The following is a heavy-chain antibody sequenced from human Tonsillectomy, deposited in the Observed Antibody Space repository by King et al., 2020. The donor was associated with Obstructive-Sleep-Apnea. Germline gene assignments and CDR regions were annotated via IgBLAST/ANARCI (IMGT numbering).Heavy chain of an antibody. CDR2: ISSSSSTI. J-gene: IGHJ4*02. V-gene: IGHV3-48*01. CDR1: GFTFSSYS. Sequence: VQLVESGGGLVQPGGSLRLSCAASGFTFSSYSMNWVRQAPGKGLEWVSYISSSSSTIYYADSVKGRFTISRDNAKNSLYLQINSLRAEDTAMYYCARATYGDYEVFDYWGQGTLVTVSS. CDR3: ARATYGDYEVFDY. D-gene: IGHD4-17*01.